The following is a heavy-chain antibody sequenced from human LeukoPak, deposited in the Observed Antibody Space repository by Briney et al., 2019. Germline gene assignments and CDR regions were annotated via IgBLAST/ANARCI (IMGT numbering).Heavy chain of an antibody. CDR2: IYYSGTT. CDR1: GGSISSYY. CDR3: AREDYCSGGSCYSRYFQH. J-gene: IGHJ1*01. Sequence: SETLSLTCTVSGGSISSYYWSWIRQPPGKGLEWIGYIYYSGTTNYNPSLKSRVTISVDTSKNQFSLKLSSVTAADTAVYYCAREDYCSGGSCYSRYFQHWGQGTLVTVSS. V-gene: IGHV4-59*01. D-gene: IGHD2-15*01.